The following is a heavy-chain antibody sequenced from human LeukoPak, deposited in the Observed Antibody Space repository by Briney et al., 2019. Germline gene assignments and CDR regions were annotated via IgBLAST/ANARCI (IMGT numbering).Heavy chain of an antibody. CDR3: ARDNLNYGEDY. V-gene: IGHV4-4*07. D-gene: IGHD1-7*01. CDR1: GASISRYS. J-gene: IGHJ4*02. CDR2: INTSRSA. Sequence: PSETLYRTCTVSGASISRYSWSWIRQPAGKGLEWIGRINTSRSANYNPSLKSRVTMSADTSRNQVSLQLISVTAADTAVYYCARDNLNYGEDYWGQGTLVSVSS.